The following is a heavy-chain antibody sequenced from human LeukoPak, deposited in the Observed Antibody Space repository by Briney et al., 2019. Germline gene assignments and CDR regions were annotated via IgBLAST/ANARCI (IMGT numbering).Heavy chain of an antibody. CDR3: ARLATVTTIDS. V-gene: IGHV5-10-1*01. CDR2: IDPSDAYT. D-gene: IGHD4-17*01. CDR1: GYRFTSYW. J-gene: IGHJ4*02. Sequence: GEYLKISCKGSGYRFTSYWITWVRQMPGEGLEWMGRIDPSDAYTNYSPTFQGHVTISADKSISTAYLHWSSLKASDTAMYYCARLATVTTIDSWGQGTLVTASS.